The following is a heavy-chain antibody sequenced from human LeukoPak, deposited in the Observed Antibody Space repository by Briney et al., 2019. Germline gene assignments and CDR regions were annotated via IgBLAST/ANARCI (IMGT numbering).Heavy chain of an antibody. V-gene: IGHV4-59*01. J-gene: IGHJ4*02. CDR1: GGSISSYY. D-gene: IGHD5-24*01. CDR2: IYYSGST. Sequence: PSETLSLTCTVSGGSISSYYWSWIRQPPGKGLEWIGYIYYSGSTNYNPSLKSRVTISVDTSKNQFSLMLSSVTAADTAGDNCAVLGRDGGGYYFDYWGQGTLVTVSS. CDR3: AVLGRDGGGYYFDY.